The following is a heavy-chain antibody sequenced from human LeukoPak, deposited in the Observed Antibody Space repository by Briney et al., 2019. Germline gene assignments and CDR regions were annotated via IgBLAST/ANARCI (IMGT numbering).Heavy chain of an antibody. J-gene: IGHJ5*02. CDR2: IIPIFGTA. D-gene: IGHD6-19*01. CDR3: ARDLAVAGTNWFDP. Sequence: ASVKVSCKASGGTFSSYAISWVRQAPGQGLEWMRRIIPIFGTANYAQKFQGRVTITTDESTSAVYMELSSLRSEDTAVYYCARDLAVAGTNWFDPWGQGTLVTVSS. CDR1: GGTFSSYA. V-gene: IGHV1-69*05.